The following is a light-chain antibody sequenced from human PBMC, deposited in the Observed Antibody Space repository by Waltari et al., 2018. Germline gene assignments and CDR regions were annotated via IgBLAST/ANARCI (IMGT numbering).Light chain of an antibody. CDR2: WAS. V-gene: IGKV4-1*01. CDR1: QSVLYSSPTKNY. CDR3: HQYYTTPYT. Sequence: DIQMTQPPDSLAGSLCERATITCKSSQSVLYSSPTKNYLAWYQPKPGQPPKLLILWASTRESWVPDRFSGSGSGTDFTLTVSSLQAEDVAVYYCHQYYTTPYTFGQGTKLEIK. J-gene: IGKJ2*01.